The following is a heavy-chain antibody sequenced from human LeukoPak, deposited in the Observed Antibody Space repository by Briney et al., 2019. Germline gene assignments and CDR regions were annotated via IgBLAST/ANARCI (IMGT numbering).Heavy chain of an antibody. V-gene: IGHV4-34*01. Sequence: SETLSLTCAVYGGSFSGYYWSWIRQPPGKGLEWIGEINHSGSTNYNPSLKGRVTISVDTSKNQFSLKLSSVTAADTAVYYCARGLADGYNFRWYDYWGQGTLVTVSS. CDR1: GGSFSGYY. CDR2: INHSGST. CDR3: ARGLADGYNFRWYDY. D-gene: IGHD5-12*01. J-gene: IGHJ4*02.